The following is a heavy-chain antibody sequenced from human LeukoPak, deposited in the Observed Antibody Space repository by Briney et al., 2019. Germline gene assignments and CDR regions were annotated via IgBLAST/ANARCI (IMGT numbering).Heavy chain of an antibody. CDR3: AKDRYSGGLDAFDI. CDR1: GFTFDDYA. Sequence: PGGSLRLSCAASGFTFDDYAMHWVRQAPGKGLEWVSLISWDGGSTYYADSVKGRFTISRDNSKNSLYLQMNSLRAEDTALYYCAKDRYSGGLDAFDIWGQGTMVTVSS. J-gene: IGHJ3*02. V-gene: IGHV3-43D*03. D-gene: IGHD1-26*01. CDR2: ISWDGGST.